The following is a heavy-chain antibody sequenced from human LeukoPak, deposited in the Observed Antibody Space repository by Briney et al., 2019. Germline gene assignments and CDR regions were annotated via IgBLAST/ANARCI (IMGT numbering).Heavy chain of an antibody. J-gene: IGHJ4*01. CDR2: INWDGGST. CDR1: GFSFDDYT. CDR3: AKDLGKVIAAAGTSGFDT. V-gene: IGHV3-43*01. Sequence: GGSLRLSCAASGFSFDDYTMHWVRQRPGKGLEGVSLINWDGGSTYYADSVKGRFIISRDTSKNSLYLQMHSLRADDTAFYYCAKDLGKVIAAAGTSGFDTWGRGTLVTVSS. D-gene: IGHD6-13*01.